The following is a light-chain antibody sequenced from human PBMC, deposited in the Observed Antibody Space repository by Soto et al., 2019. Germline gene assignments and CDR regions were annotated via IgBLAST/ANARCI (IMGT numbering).Light chain of an antibody. V-gene: IGKV4-1*01. J-gene: IGKJ2*01. Sequence: DIVMTQSPDSLAVSLGERATINCKSSQSVLYSSNNKNYLAWYQQKPGQPPKLLIYWASTRESGVPDRFSGSGSGPDFTLTISSLQAEDVAVYYCQQYYSTPTFGQGTKLEIQ. CDR2: WAS. CDR1: QSVLYSSNNKNY. CDR3: QQYYSTPT.